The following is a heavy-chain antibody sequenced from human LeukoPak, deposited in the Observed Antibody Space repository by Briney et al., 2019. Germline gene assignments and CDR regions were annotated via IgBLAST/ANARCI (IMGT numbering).Heavy chain of an antibody. D-gene: IGHD3-22*01. CDR3: AREHYYDGSGYYYPAGLDY. J-gene: IGHJ4*02. CDR1: GYTFTGYY. CDR2: INPNSGGT. V-gene: IGHV1-2*02. Sequence: ASVKVSCKASGYTFTGYYMHWVRQAPGQGLEWMGWINPNSGGTNYAQKFQGRVTMTRDTSISTAYMELSRLRSDDTAVYYCAREHYYDGSGYYYPAGLDYWGQGTLVTVSS.